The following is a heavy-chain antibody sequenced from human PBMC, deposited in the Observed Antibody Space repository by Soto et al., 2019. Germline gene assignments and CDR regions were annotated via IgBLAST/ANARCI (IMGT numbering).Heavy chain of an antibody. J-gene: IGHJ4*02. Sequence: PGGSLRLSCAASGFTFSSYAMHWVRQAPGKGLEWVAVISYDGSNKYYADSVKGRFTISRDNSKNTLYLQMNSLRAEDTAVYYCARDHRGDGYNSYYFDYWGQGTLVTVSS. CDR2: ISYDGSNK. V-gene: IGHV3-30-3*01. CDR1: GFTFSSYA. D-gene: IGHD5-12*01. CDR3: ARDHRGDGYNSYYFDY.